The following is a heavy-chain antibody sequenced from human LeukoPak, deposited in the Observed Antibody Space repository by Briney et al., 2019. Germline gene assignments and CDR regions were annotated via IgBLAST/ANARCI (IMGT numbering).Heavy chain of an antibody. D-gene: IGHD1-26*01. Sequence: GGSLRLSCAASGFTFSSYSMNWVRQAPGKGLEWVSSISSSSSYIYYVDSVKGRFTISRDNAKNSLYLQMNSLRAEDTAVYYCARVYWELGTFDYWGQGTLVTVSS. V-gene: IGHV3-21*01. J-gene: IGHJ4*02. CDR3: ARVYWELGTFDY. CDR2: ISSSSSYI. CDR1: GFTFSSYS.